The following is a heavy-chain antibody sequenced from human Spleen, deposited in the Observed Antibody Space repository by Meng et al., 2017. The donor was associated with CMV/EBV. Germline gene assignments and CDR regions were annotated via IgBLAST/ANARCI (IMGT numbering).Heavy chain of an antibody. D-gene: IGHD2-2*01. J-gene: IGHJ6*01. V-gene: IGHV1-18*01. CDR1: GYTFTNYG. CDR3: AREDIVVVPAAYKIYYYYYGMDV. CDR2: ISGYTGDT. Sequence: ASVKVSCKASGYTFTNYGVSWVRQAPGQGLEWMGWISGYTGDTAYVQKFQGRVTMTTDTSTTTAYMELRSLRSDDTAVYYCAREDIVVVPAAYKIYYYYYGMDV.